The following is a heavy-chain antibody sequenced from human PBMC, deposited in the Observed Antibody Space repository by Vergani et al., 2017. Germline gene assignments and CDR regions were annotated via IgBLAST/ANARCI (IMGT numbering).Heavy chain of an antibody. V-gene: IGHV4-38-2*02. D-gene: IGHD6-19*01. J-gene: IGHJ3*02. CDR1: GYSIGSGFY. Sequence: QVRLEESGPGLVQPSETLSLTCSVSGYSIGSGFYWAWIRQSPGEGVQWLTSIHNRGKTYHNPSLKSRDSVSLDTSKNRCSLNLTSVTATDTAVSYCARETRNRGEAVAGTRDAFDIWGQGTMVTVSS. CDR2: IHNRGKT. CDR3: ARETRNRGEAVAGTRDAFDI.